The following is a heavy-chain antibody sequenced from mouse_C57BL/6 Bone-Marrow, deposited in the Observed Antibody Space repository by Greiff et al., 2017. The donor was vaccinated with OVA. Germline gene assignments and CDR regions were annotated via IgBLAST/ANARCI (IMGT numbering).Heavy chain of an antibody. CDR2: IYPRSGNT. CDR3: ARERASYYGSSYDY. Sequence: QVHVKQSGAELARPGASVKLSCKASGYTFTSYGISWVKQRTGQGLEWIGEIYPRSGNTYYNEKFKGKATLTADKSSSTAYMELRSLTSEDSAVYFCARERASYYGSSYDYWGQGTTLTVSS. V-gene: IGHV1-81*01. D-gene: IGHD1-1*01. J-gene: IGHJ2*01. CDR1: GYTFTSYG.